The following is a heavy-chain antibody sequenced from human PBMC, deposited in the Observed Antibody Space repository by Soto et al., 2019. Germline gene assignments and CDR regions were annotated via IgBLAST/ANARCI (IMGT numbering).Heavy chain of an antibody. CDR3: ARISGRFGASHFDF. D-gene: IGHD3-10*01. CDR2: ILSDVEQ. J-gene: IGHJ4*02. V-gene: IGHV2-26*01. CDR1: GFSLTNVQKG. Sequence: QVTLKESGPVLVQATETLTLTCNVSGFSLTNVQKGVAWIRQPPGKALEWLAHILSDVEQSYKSSLKKRLTISQDTSKRQVVLVMTHVAPVDTATYYCARISGRFGASHFDFWGQGSSVIVSS.